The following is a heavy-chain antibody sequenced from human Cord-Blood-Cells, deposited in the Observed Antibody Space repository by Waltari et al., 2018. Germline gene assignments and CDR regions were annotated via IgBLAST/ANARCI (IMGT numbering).Heavy chain of an antibody. CDR1: GFTFSSYG. Sequence: QVQLVESGGGVVQPGRSMGLSCAAFGFTFSSYGLHWVRQAPGKGLEWVAVICYDGSNKYYAGSVKGRFTISRDNSKNTLYLQMNSLRAEDTAVYYCAREGYYDSSGYFDYWGQGTLVTVSS. CDR3: AREGYYDSSGYFDY. V-gene: IGHV3-33*01. CDR2: ICYDGSNK. J-gene: IGHJ4*02. D-gene: IGHD3-22*01.